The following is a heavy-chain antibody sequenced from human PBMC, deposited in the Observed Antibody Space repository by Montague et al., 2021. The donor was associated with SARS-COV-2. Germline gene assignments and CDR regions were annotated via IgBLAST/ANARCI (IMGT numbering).Heavy chain of an antibody. Sequence: SETLSLTCTVSGCSISSYYCSWIRQPSGKGLGCIGRFYTTGSTHYSPSLTIPVTMSVDTSKNQFSLKLSSVTAADTAVYYCARSTFYSSGCGDNWYF. CDR1: GCSISSYY. J-gene: IGHJ2*01. D-gene: IGHD6-19*01. V-gene: IGHV4-4*07. CDR2: FYTTGST. CDR3: ARSTFYSSGCGDNWYF.